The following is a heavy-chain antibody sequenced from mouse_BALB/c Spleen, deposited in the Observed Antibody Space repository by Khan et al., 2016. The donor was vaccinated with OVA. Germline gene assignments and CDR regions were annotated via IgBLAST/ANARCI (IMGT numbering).Heavy chain of an antibody. CDR3: ARENYYGNSRYAMDY. CDR2: IAPGSGSS. V-gene: IGHV1S41*01. D-gene: IGHD1-1*01. CDR1: GYTFTSYW. Sequence: DLVKPGASVKLSCKASGYTFTSYWINWIKQRPGQGLEWIGRIAPGSGSSYYNEMFKGKATLTVDTSSRTAYIQLSSLSSEDSAVEFCARENYYGNSRYAMDYWGQGTSVTVSS. J-gene: IGHJ4*01.